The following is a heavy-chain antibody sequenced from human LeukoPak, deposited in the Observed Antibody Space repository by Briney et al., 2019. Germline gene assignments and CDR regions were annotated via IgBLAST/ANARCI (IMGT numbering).Heavy chain of an antibody. Sequence: SETLSLTCTVSGGSISSGGYYWSWIRQPPGKGLEWIGYIYHSGSTYYNPSLKSRVTISVDTSKNQFSLKLSSVTAADTAVYYRARERYYYGSGLPGYMDVWGKGTTVTVSS. CDR1: GGSISSGGYY. CDR2: IYHSGST. D-gene: IGHD3-10*01. J-gene: IGHJ6*03. V-gene: IGHV4-30-2*01. CDR3: ARERYYYGSGLPGYMDV.